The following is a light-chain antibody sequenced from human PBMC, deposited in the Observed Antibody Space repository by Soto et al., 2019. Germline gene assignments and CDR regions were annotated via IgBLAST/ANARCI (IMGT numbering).Light chain of an antibody. CDR3: QVWDSASDHYV. V-gene: IGLV3-21*02. Sequence: SYELTQPPSVSVAPGQTARVTCGGINVASRRVHWFQQKPGQAPVLVVYDDRDRPSGIPERFSGANSGNTATLTISRVEAGDEADYFCQVWDSASDHYVFGNGTKLTV. CDR1: NVASRR. CDR2: DDR. J-gene: IGLJ1*01.